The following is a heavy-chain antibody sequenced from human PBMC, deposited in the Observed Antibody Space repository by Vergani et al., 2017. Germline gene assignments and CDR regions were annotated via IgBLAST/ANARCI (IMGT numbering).Heavy chain of an antibody. D-gene: IGHD1/OR15-1a*01. CDR2: INHSGST. Sequence: QVQLQQWGAGLLKPSETLSLTCGVYGGSFSVYYWSWMRQPPGKGLEWIGEINHSGSTNYNPSLKSRVTISVDTSKNQFSLKLSYVTAADTAVYYCARGSGPRTAITTYYYYYMDVWGKGTTVTVAS. CDR1: GGSFSVYY. CDR3: ARGSGPRTAITTYYYYYMDV. V-gene: IGHV4-34*01. J-gene: IGHJ6*03.